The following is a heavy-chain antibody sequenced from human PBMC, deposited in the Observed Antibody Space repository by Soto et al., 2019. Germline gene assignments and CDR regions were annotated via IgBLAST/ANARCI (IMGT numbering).Heavy chain of an antibody. CDR1: GGSINSGGYC. CDR3: ARGSTTEKVDS. D-gene: IGHD4-17*01. CDR2: ISYGGST. V-gene: IGHV4-31*03. J-gene: IGHJ4*02. Sequence: TLSLTCTVSGGSINSGGYCWSWIRQHPGKGLDWIGCISYGGSTSYNPSLKSRVTISVDTSKNQFSLKLTSVTAADTAVYYCARGSTTEKVDSWGQGTLVTVSS.